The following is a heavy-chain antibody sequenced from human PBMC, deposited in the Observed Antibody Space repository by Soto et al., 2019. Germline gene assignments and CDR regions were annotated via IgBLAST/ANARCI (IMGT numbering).Heavy chain of an antibody. Sequence: SDTLSLTCTVSGGSLSNFYWSWIRQPPGKGLEWIGYIYYSGSTNYNPSLKSRVTISVDTSKNQFSLKLSSVTAADTAVYYCARSIDPWGQGTLVTVSS. CDR2: IYYSGST. CDR3: ARSIDP. CDR1: GGSLSNFY. V-gene: IGHV4-59*12. J-gene: IGHJ5*02.